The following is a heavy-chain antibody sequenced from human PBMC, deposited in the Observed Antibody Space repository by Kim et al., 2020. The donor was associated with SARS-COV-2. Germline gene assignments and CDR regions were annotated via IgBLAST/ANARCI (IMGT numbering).Heavy chain of an antibody. J-gene: IGHJ4*02. Sequence: YSNPSLKSRVTISVDTSKNQFSLKLSSVTAADTAVYYCARTTVVTPAFDYWGQGTLVTVSS. D-gene: IGHD4-17*01. CDR3: ARTTVVTPAFDY. V-gene: IGHV4-39*01.